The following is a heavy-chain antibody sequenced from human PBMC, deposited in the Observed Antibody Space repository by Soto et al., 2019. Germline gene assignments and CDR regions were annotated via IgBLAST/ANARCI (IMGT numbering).Heavy chain of an antibody. V-gene: IGHV3-33*01. CDR3: ARAGDYYDSSGYYFDY. Sequence: QVQLVESGGGVVQPGRSLRLSCAASGFTFSSYGMHWVRQAPGKGLEWVAVIWYDGSNKYYADSVKGRFTISRDNSKNTLYLQMNSLRAEDTAVYYCARAGDYYDSSGYYFDYWGQGTLVTVSS. J-gene: IGHJ4*02. CDR2: IWYDGSNK. D-gene: IGHD3-22*01. CDR1: GFTFSSYG.